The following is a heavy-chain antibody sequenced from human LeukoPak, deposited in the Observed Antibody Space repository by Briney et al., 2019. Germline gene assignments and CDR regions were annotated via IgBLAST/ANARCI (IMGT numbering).Heavy chain of an antibody. V-gene: IGHV4-59*12. J-gene: IGHJ5*02. Sequence: PSETLSLTCTVSGGSISSYYWSWIQQPPGKGLEWIGYIYYSGSTNYNPSLKSRVTISVETSKNQFSLKLSSVTAADTAVYYCARVLAVYYYDSSGYYPARHGFDPWGRGTLVTVSS. CDR3: ARVLAVYYYDSSGYYPARHGFDP. CDR2: IYYSGST. D-gene: IGHD3-22*01. CDR1: GGSISSYY.